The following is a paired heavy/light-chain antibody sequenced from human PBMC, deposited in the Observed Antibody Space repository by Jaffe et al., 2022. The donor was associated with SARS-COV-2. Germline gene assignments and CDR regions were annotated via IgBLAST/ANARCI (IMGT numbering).Light chain of an antibody. CDR2: GAS. J-gene: IGKJ4*01. CDR1: QSVSSSY. CDR3: QQYGSSPLT. Sequence: EIVLTQSPGTLSLSPGERATLSCRASQSVSSSYLAWYQQKRGQAPRLLIYGASSRATGIPDRFSGSGSGTDFTLTISRLEPEDFEVYYCQQYGSSPLTFGGGTKVEIK. V-gene: IGKV3-20*01.
Heavy chain of an antibody. Sequence: QVQLVQSGAEVKKPGASVKVSCKASGFSFSSYGFTWVRQAPGQGLEWMGWISAYNGDTNYAQKFQGRVTMTTDTSTTTAYMELRSLISDDMAVYYCARIASQHLQWYFDYWGQGTLVTVSS. V-gene: IGHV1-18*03. CDR3: ARIASQHLQWYFDY. CDR2: ISAYNGDT. CDR1: GFSFSSYG. J-gene: IGHJ4*02. D-gene: IGHD6-13*01.